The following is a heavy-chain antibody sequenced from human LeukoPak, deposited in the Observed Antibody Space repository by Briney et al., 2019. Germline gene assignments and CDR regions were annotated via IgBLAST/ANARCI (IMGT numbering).Heavy chain of an antibody. J-gene: IGHJ6*04. D-gene: IGHD3-10*01. V-gene: IGHV3-23*01. CDR1: GLTFSRYA. CDR3: AKDRRFYVWVGVGVHIRHELDV. Sequence: GGSLRLSCAASGLTFSRYAMSGVRQAPGRGLEWVSGISVIGGSTYYADSVKGRFTIHRDNSTNTLDLQMNSLKAEDTAVYYCAKDRRFYVWVGVGVHIRHELDVWGKGTTVTVSS. CDR2: ISVIGGST.